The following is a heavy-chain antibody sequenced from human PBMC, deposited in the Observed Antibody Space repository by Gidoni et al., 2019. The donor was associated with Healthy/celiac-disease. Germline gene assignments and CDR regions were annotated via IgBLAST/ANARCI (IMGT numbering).Heavy chain of an antibody. CDR1: GFTFSSYE. Sequence: EVQLVESGGGLVPPGGSLRLSCAASGFTFSSYEMNWVRQAPGKGLEWVSYISSSGSTIYYADSVKGRFTISREDAKNSLYLQLNSLRAEDTAVYYCARDLTYFHDSSPDREDHWGQGTLVTVSS. CDR3: ARDLTYFHDSSPDREDH. CDR2: ISSSGSTI. V-gene: IGHV3-48*03. J-gene: IGHJ4*02. D-gene: IGHD3-22*01.